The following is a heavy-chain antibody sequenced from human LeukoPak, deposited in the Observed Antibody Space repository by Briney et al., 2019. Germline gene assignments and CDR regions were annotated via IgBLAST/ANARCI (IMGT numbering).Heavy chain of an antibody. V-gene: IGHV1-8*01. CDR1: GYTFTSYD. J-gene: IGHJ4*02. CDR3: ARAKDAVAATGIDY. CDR2: MNPNSGNT. D-gene: IGHD2-15*01. Sequence: ASVKVSCKASGYTFTSYDIYWVRQATRQGLEWMGWMNPNSGNTGYAQKFQGRVTMTRNTSISTAYMELSSLRSEDTAVYYCARAKDAVAATGIDYWGQGTLVTVSS.